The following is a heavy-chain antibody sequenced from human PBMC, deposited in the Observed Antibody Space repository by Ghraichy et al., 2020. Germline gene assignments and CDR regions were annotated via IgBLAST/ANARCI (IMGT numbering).Heavy chain of an antibody. V-gene: IGHV4-34*01. CDR1: GGSFSGYY. CDR3: ARGPVMYSGSYHDY. Sequence: SETLSLTCAVYGGSFSGYYWSWIRQPPGKGLEWIGEINHSGSTNYNPSLKSRVTISVDTSKNQFSLKLSSVTAADTAVYYCARGPVMYSGSYHDYWGQGTLVTVSS. J-gene: IGHJ4*02. D-gene: IGHD1-26*01. CDR2: INHSGST.